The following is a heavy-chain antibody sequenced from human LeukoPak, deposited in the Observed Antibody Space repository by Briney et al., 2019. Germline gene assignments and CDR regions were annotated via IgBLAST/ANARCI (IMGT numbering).Heavy chain of an antibody. J-gene: IGHJ4*02. Sequence: SLSFSCTASGVSLSNYAMHWVPRPQGRGLEWVEVISFDGTNKYYGDSVEGRFSVSRDNSKNTLYLQMNSLRPDDTAMYYCATDYGDYEPIDYWGQGTLVTVSS. CDR2: ISFDGTNK. V-gene: IGHV3-30*04. CDR1: GVSLSNYA. D-gene: IGHD4-17*01. CDR3: ATDYGDYEPIDY.